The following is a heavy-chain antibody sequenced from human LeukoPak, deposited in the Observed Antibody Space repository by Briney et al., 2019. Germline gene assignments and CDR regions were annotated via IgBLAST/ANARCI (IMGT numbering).Heavy chain of an antibody. CDR2: ISGSGGST. CDR3: AKAERYCSGGSCYSNYCMDV. CDR1: GFTFSSYA. Sequence: GSLRLSCAASGFTFSSYAMSWVRQAPGKGLEWVSAISGSGGSTYYADSVKGRFTISRDNSKNTLYLQMNSLRAEDTAVYYCAKAERYCSGGSCYSNYCMDVWGKGTTVTVSS. V-gene: IGHV3-23*01. J-gene: IGHJ6*03. D-gene: IGHD2-15*01.